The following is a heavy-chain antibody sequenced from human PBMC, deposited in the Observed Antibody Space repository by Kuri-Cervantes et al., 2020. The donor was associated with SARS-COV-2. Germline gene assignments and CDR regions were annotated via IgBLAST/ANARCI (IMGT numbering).Heavy chain of an antibody. D-gene: IGHD6-6*01. CDR2: INAGNGNT. Sequence: ASVKVSCKASGGTFSSYAISWVRQAPGQGLEWMGWINAGNGNTKYSQKFQGRVTITRDTSASTAYMELSSLRSEDTAVYYCARDCVYTSSSWFDPWGQGTLVTVSS. V-gene: IGHV1-3*01. CDR1: GGTFSSYA. CDR3: ARDCVYTSSSWFDP. J-gene: IGHJ5*02.